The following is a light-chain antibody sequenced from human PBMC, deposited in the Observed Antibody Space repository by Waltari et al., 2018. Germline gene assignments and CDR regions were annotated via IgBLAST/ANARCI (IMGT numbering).Light chain of an antibody. J-gene: IGKJ1*01. CDR2: DAS. CDR1: ERVSRS. Sequence: EIVLTQSPGTLSLSPGEGATLPCMATERVSRSLSWYQQKPGQSPRLLIYDASTRATGIPDRFSGSGSGTDFSLTISRLEPDDFAVYYCQKYVSLPATFGQGTTVEIK. V-gene: IGKV3-20*01. CDR3: QKYVSLPAT.